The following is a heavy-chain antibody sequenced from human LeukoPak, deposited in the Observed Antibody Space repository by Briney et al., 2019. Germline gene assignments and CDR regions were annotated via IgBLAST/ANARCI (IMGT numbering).Heavy chain of an antibody. J-gene: IGHJ4*02. CDR3: ASDPDSGGWSTFDN. V-gene: IGHV3-74*01. D-gene: IGHD2-15*01. CDR1: GFPFSSYW. Sequence: KTGGSLRLSCAASGFPFSSYWMHWVRQAPGKGLVWVSRIHGDGKKTTYADSVKGRFTISRDNAKNTLYLQMNSLRVEDTAVYYCASDPDSGGWSTFDNWGQGSLVTVSS. CDR2: IHGDGKKT.